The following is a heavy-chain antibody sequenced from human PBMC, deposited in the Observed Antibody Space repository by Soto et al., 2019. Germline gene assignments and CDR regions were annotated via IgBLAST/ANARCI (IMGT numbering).Heavy chain of an antibody. V-gene: IGHV1-3*01. D-gene: IGHD3-10*01. CDR1: GYRFTTYV. J-gene: IGHJ4*01. Sequence: EASVKVSCKASGYRFTTYVLHWVRQAPGQRLEWMGWINGGNGNTEYSQNFQGRVTLTRDTPANTAYMELSSLRSEDTAVYYCARDRYYGSGTYNHFDYWG. CDR3: ARDRYYGSGTYNHFDY. CDR2: INGGNGNT.